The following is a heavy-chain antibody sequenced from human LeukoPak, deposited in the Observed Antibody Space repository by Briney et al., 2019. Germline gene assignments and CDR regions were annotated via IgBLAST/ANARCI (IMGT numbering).Heavy chain of an antibody. D-gene: IGHD3-10*01. CDR3: AGVHTYGHQFDS. J-gene: IGHJ4*02. CDR1: GGSISSSNW. CDR2: IFHSGSA. Sequence: PSETLSLTCAVSGGSISSSNWWSWVRQPPGKGLEWIGEIFHSGSANSNPSLNSRVTISIDKSKNQFSLKLTSVTAADTAIYYCAGVHTYGHQFDSWGQETLVTVSS. V-gene: IGHV4-4*02.